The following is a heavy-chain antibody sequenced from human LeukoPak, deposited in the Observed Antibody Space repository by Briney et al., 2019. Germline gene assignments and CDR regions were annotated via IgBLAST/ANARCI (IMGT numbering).Heavy chain of an antibody. CDR2: ISSSGGTT. V-gene: IGHV3-23*01. D-gene: IGHD3-10*01. J-gene: IGHJ4*02. CDR3: ADFGSGSYCFDY. CDR1: GFTFSSYA. Sequence: GGSLRLSCAASGFTFSSYAMTWVRQAPGKGLEWVAHISSSGGTTYYVDSVKGRFTISRDNSKNTLFLQMNSLRAEDTAVYYCADFGSGSYCFDYWGQGTLVTVSS.